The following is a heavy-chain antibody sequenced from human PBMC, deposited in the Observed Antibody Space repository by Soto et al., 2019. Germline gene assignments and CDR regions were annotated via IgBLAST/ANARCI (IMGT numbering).Heavy chain of an antibody. CDR2: IYYSGST. CDR1: GGSISSGGYY. CDR3: ARATRGHIVAGINNWFDP. J-gene: IGHJ5*02. V-gene: IGHV4-31*03. D-gene: IGHD5-12*01. Sequence: KSSETLSLTCTVSGGSISSGGYYWSWIRQHPGKGLEWIGYIYYSGSTYYNPSLKSRVTISVDTSKNQFSLKLSSVTAADTAVYYCARATRGHIVAGINNWFDPWGQGTLVTVSS.